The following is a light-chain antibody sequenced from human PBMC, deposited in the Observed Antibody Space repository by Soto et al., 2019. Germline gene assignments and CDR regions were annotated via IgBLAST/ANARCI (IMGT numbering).Light chain of an antibody. CDR3: QQYYNPPWT. V-gene: IGKV4-1*01. J-gene: IGKJ1*01. CDR1: QRLLYRSNNKNY. Sequence: DTVMSQSPASLAVSLGGRATINCKSSQRLLYRSNNKNYLAWYQHKAGQPHKLLIYLASTRDSGVPDRFSGSGSGTDVTLTINNVQAEDVAVYYCQQYYNPPWTFGQGTKVEI. CDR2: LAS.